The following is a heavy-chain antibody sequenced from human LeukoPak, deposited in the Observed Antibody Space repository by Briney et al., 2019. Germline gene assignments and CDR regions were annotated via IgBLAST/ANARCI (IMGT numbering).Heavy chain of an antibody. CDR3: ARDSPDCGSTTCYKDWFDP. J-gene: IGHJ5*02. Sequence: SETLSLTCTVSGGSISSYYWGWIRQPPGKGLEWIGSIYYSGSTYYNPSLKIRLTISVDTSKNPLSLKLSSVPAEDTAVYYCARDSPDCGSTTCYKDWFDPWGQGTLVTVSS. CDR1: GGSISSYY. CDR2: IYYSGST. D-gene: IGHD2-2*02. V-gene: IGHV4-39*02.